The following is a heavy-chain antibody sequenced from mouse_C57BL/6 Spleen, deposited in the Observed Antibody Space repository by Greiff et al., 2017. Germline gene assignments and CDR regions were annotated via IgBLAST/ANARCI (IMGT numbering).Heavy chain of an antibody. V-gene: IGHV2-2*01. Sequence: QVQLKQSGPGLVQPSQSLSITCTVSGFSLTSYGVHWVRQSPGKGLEWLGVIWSGGSTDYNAAFISRLSISKDNSTSQVFFKMNSLQADDTAIYYCARAGYYGSSQGYAMDCWGQGTSVTVSS. CDR3: ARAGYYGSSQGYAMDC. J-gene: IGHJ4*01. CDR2: IWSGGST. CDR1: GFSLTSYG. D-gene: IGHD1-1*01.